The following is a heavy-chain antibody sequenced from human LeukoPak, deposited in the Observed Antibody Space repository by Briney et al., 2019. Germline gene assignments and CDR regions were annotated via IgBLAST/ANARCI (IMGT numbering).Heavy chain of an antibody. Sequence: SETLSLTCAVYGGSFSGYYWSWIRQPPGKGLEWIGEINHSGSTNYNPSLKSRVTISVDTSKNQFSLKLSSVTAADTAVYYCARGLPDIVLVVYAGYNWFDPWGQGTLVTVSS. CDR2: INHSGST. V-gene: IGHV4-34*01. J-gene: IGHJ5*02. D-gene: IGHD2-8*02. CDR3: ARGLPDIVLVVYAGYNWFDP. CDR1: GGSFSGYY.